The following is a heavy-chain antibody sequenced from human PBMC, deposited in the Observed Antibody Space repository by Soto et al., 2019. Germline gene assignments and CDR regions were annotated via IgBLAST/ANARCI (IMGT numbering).Heavy chain of an antibody. V-gene: IGHV4-59*01. CDR2: IYYSGST. D-gene: IGHD6-13*01. CDR3: ARDNGSWDGEYYYYYYYMDV. CDR1: GGSISSYY. Sequence: PSETLSLTCTVSGGSISSYYWSWIRQPPGKGLEWIGYIYYSGSTNYNPSLKSRVTISVDTSKNQFSLKLSSVTAADTAVYYCARDNGSWDGEYYYYYYYMDVWGKGTTVTVSS. J-gene: IGHJ6*03.